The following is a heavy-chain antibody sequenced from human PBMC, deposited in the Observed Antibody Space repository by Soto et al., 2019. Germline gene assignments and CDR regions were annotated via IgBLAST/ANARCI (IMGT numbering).Heavy chain of an antibody. J-gene: IGHJ4*02. V-gene: IGHV3-53*04. CDR2: IYSGGST. D-gene: IGHD4-17*01. CDR1: GFTVSSNY. Sequence: EVQLVESGGGLVQPGGSLRLSCAASGFTVSSNYMSWVRQAPGKGLEWVSVIYSGGSTYYADSVKGRFTISRHNSKNTQYLQMNSLRAEDTAVYYCARGPVDYGDYYLDYWGQGTLVTVSS. CDR3: ARGPVDYGDYYLDY.